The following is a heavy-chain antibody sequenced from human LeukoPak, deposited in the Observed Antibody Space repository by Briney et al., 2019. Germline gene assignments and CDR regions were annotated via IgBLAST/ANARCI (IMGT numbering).Heavy chain of an antibody. V-gene: IGHV1-46*01. CDR3: ARTFCSSTSCYVYYGMDV. Sequence: GASVKVSCKASGYTFTSYYIHWVRQAPGQGLEWMGIINPGGGSTTYAQKFQGRVTMTRDTSTSTVYMELSSLRSEDTAVYYCARTFCSSTSCYVYYGMDVWGQGTTVTVSS. CDR2: INPGGGST. D-gene: IGHD2-2*01. CDR1: GYTFTSYY. J-gene: IGHJ6*02.